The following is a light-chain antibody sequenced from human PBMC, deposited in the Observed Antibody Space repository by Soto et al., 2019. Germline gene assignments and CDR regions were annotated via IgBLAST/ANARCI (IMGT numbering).Light chain of an antibody. CDR1: QSVNSN. V-gene: IGKV3-15*01. CDR2: GES. Sequence: EIVMTQSPATLSVSPGERATLSCRASQSVNSNLAWYQQKPGQAPRLRIYGESTRATGIPARFSGSGSGTEFTLTIGSLQSEDFAVYYCQQYNNGPLTFGGGTKGEIK. J-gene: IGKJ4*01. CDR3: QQYNNGPLT.